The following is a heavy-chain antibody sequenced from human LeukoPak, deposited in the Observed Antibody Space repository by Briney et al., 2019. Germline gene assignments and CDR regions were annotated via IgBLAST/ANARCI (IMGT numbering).Heavy chain of an antibody. Sequence: PGGSLRLSCEASGFPFSRFGMSWVRQAPGKGRGWVSSISVSGDTHHADSVRGRFTTARDTLKNTLYLQMNSLRADDTAIYYCAKGGYGDYPGRWGQGTLVIVSS. V-gene: IGHV3-23*01. J-gene: IGHJ4*02. D-gene: IGHD4-17*01. CDR1: GFPFSRFG. CDR3: AKGGYGDYPGR. CDR2: ISVSGDT.